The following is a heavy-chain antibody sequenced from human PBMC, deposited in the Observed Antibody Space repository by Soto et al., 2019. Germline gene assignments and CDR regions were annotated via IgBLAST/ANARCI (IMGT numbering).Heavy chain of an antibody. CDR1: GHSITGDYC. V-gene: IGHV4-38-2*01. CDR3: ARVGSIVAYDRRFYFDF. D-gene: IGHD6-13*01. J-gene: IGHJ4*02. CDR2: IYHSGST. Sequence: PSETLSLTCAVSGHSITGDYCWGWIRQPPGKGLEWIGTIYHSGSTYYNPSLKSRVTISVDTSKNQFSLKLSSVTAADTNVYYCARVGSIVAYDRRFYFDFWGQGNLVTVSS.